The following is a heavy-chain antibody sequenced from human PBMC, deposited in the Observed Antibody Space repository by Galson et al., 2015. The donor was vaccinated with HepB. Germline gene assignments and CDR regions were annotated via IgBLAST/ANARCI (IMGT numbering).Heavy chain of an antibody. CDR2: IISDGTSV. D-gene: IGHD3-3*02. CDR1: GFTFSDYY. CDR3: ARHFTSGTYYIDH. V-gene: IGHV3-11*01. J-gene: IGHJ4*02. Sequence: SLRLSCAASGFTFSDYYMSWIRQPPGKGLEWISYIISDGTSVYYTDSMKGRFTTSRDNAKNSLYLQMNSLRAEDTAVYYCARHFTSGTYYIDHWGQGTLVTVSS.